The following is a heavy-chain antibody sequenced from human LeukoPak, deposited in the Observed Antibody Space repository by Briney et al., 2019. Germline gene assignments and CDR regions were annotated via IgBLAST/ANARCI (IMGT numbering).Heavy chain of an antibody. Sequence: GGSLRLSCVASGFTFSSYWMSWVRQAPGKGLEWVANIKQDGSEKYYVDSVKGRFTISRDNAKNSLHLQMNSLRAEDTAVYYCARDKADRDYFDYWGQGTLVTVSS. CDR2: IKQDGSEK. D-gene: IGHD1-14*01. V-gene: IGHV3-7*01. CDR3: ARDKADRDYFDY. J-gene: IGHJ4*02. CDR1: GFTFSSYW.